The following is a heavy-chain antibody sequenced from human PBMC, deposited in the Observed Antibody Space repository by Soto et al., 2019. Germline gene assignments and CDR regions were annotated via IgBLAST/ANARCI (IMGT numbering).Heavy chain of an antibody. J-gene: IGHJ6*04. V-gene: IGHV4-34*01. CDR2: INHSGST. CDR1: GGSFSGYY. D-gene: IGHD3-3*01. CDR3: ARGRNFLIGYYRDLTYGIDV. Sequence: SETLSLTCAVYGGSFSGYYWSWIRQPPGKGLEWIGEINHSGSTNYNPSLKSRVTISVDTSKNQFSLKLSSVTAADTAVYYCARGRNFLIGYYRDLTYGIDVSGKGTTVTLSS.